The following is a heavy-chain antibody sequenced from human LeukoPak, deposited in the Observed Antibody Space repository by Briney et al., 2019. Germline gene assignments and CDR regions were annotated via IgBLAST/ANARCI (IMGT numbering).Heavy chain of an antibody. D-gene: IGHD2-2*01. V-gene: IGHV4-34*01. CDR3: AREGNPKGLVPAAIDFRLDY. CDR1: GGSFSGYY. J-gene: IGHJ4*02. CDR2: INHSGST. Sequence: SSETLSLTCAVYGGSFSGYYWSWIRQPPGKGLEWIGEINHSGSTNYNPSLKSRVTISVDTSKNQFSLKLSSVTAADTAVYYCAREGNPKGLVPAAIDFRLDYWGQGTLVTVSS.